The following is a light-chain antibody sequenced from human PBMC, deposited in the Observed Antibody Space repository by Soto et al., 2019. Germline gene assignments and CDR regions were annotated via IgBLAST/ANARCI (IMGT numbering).Light chain of an antibody. J-gene: IGKJ1*01. CDR2: GAS. V-gene: IGKV3-20*01. Sequence: EIVLTQSPGTLSLSPGEGATLSCRASQSVSGSYLAWYQQKPGQAPSLLIYGASTRATGIPDRFSGSGSGTDFILTISRLEPEDFAVFYCQQYGSSSGTFGQGTKVEIK. CDR1: QSVSGSY. CDR3: QQYGSSSGT.